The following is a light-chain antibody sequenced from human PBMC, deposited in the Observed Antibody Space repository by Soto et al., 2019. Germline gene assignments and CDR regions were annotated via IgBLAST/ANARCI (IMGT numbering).Light chain of an antibody. CDR2: DAS. CDR3: QQYNSYSIT. J-gene: IGKJ5*01. Sequence: DIQMTQSPSTLSASVGDRVTIICRASQSISSWLAWYQQKPGKAPKLLIYDASSLESGVPSRFSGSGSGTEFTLTISSLPPDDFATYYCQQYNSYSITFGQGTRLEIK. CDR1: QSISSW. V-gene: IGKV1-5*02.